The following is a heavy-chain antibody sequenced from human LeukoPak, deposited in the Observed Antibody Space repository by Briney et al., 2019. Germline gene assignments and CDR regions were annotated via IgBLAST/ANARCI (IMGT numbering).Heavy chain of an antibody. J-gene: IGHJ4*02. V-gene: IGHV3-13*01. CDR1: GFTFSSSD. CDR2: IGTIGDT. CDR3: TTEWELLRTDY. Sequence: GGSLRLSCAASGFTFSSSDMHWVRQPTGKGLEWVSAIGTIGDTYYPGSVKGRFTISRENAKNTLYLQMNSLKTEDTAVYYCTTEWELLRTDYWGQGTLVTVSS. D-gene: IGHD1-26*01.